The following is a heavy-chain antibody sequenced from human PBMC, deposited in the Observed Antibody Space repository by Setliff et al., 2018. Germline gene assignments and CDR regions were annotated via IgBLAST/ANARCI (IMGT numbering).Heavy chain of an antibody. CDR2: INPDSGDT. J-gene: IGHJ5*01. D-gene: IGHD2-2*01. Sequence: ASVQVSCKVSGSSFTGHNLHWVRQAPGQGLEWMGWINPDSGDTHSPQKFQGRVTMTRDTSMSTVYMELTRLTSDDTAVYYCTRSSSYGMRYWFDSWGQGPLVTVSS. CDR3: TRSSSYGMRYWFDS. CDR1: GSSFTGHN. V-gene: IGHV1-2*02.